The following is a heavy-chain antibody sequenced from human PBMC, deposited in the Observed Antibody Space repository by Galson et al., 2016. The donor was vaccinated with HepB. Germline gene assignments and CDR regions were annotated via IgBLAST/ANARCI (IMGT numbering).Heavy chain of an antibody. Sequence: SVKVSCKASGYTFTTYAMHWVRQVPGQRLEWKGLINTGNGKTKYSQNFQGRVTITRDTSASTAYMELSSLRSEDSAVYYCARGITVEPSANWFDPWGQGSLVTVSS. CDR1: GYTFTTYA. CDR2: INTGNGKT. CDR3: ARGITVEPSANWFDP. J-gene: IGHJ5*02. V-gene: IGHV1-3*04. D-gene: IGHD4-11*01.